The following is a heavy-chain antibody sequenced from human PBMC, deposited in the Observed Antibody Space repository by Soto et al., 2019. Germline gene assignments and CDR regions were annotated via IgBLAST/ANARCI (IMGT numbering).Heavy chain of an antibody. CDR1: GFTFSNAW. CDR2: IKCKTDGGTT. V-gene: IGHV3-15*07. J-gene: IGHJ4*02. Sequence: EVQLVESGGGLVKPGGSLRFSCAASGFTFSNAWMNWVRQAPGKGLEWVGRIKCKTDGGTTSYAAPVKGRFTISSDDTKNTLYPQMNSLKTEDTAVYYCTTPPPYSSSLRFAYWGQGTLVTVSS. D-gene: IGHD6-6*01. CDR3: TTPPPYSSSLRFAY.